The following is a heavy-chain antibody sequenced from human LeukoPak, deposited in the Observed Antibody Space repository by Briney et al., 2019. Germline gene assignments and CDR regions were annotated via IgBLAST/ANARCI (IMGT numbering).Heavy chain of an antibody. CDR2: IYHSGST. CDR1: GYSISSGYY. CDR3: ARATADYYGSVPPGPLDY. J-gene: IGHJ4*02. Sequence: PSETLSLTCTVSGYSISSGYYWGWIRQPPGKGLEWIGSIYHSGSTYYNPSLKSRVTISVDTSKNQFSLKLSSVTAADTAVYYCARATADYYGSVPPGPLDYWGQGTLVTVSS. V-gene: IGHV4-38-2*02. D-gene: IGHD3-10*01.